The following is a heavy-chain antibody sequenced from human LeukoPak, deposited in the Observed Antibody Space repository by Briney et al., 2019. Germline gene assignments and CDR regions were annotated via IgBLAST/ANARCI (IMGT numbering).Heavy chain of an antibody. CDR2: ISSSSSTI. D-gene: IGHD1-7*01. CDR3: ARDYNWNYKD. CDR1: GFTFSSYS. J-gene: IGHJ3*01. Sequence: PGGSPRLSCAASGFTFSSYSMNWVRQAPGKGLEWVSYISSSSSTIYYADSVKGRFTISRDNAKNSLYLQMNSLRAEDTAVYYCARDYNWNYKDWGQGTMVTVSS. V-gene: IGHV3-48*01.